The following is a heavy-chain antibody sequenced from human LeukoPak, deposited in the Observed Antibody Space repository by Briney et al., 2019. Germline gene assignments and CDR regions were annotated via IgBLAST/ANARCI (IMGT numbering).Heavy chain of an antibody. D-gene: IGHD2-2*01. V-gene: IGHV3-21*01. CDR1: GFTFSSYS. CDR3: ARDKCSSTSCYASSFGY. J-gene: IGHJ4*02. CDR2: ISSSSSYI. Sequence: GGSLRLSCAASGFTFSSYSMNWVRQAPGKGLEWVSSISSSSSYIYYAASVKGRFTISRDNAKNSLYLQMNSLRAEDTAVYYCARDKCSSTSCYASSFGYWGQGTLVTVSS.